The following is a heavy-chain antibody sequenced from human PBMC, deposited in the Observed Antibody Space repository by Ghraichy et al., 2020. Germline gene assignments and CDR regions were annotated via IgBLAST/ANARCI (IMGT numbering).Heavy chain of an antibody. V-gene: IGHV1-8*01. Sequence: SVKVSCNTSGYTFSSYDINWVRQATGQGLEWMGWMNPNSGNTGYAQKFQGRVSMTRDTSISTAYMELSSLRSEDTAVYYCARGSTMVRGVSPTGYYGMDVWGQGTTVTVS. CDR1: GYTFSSYD. D-gene: IGHD3-10*01. CDR3: ARGSTMVRGVSPTGYYGMDV. J-gene: IGHJ6*02. CDR2: MNPNSGNT.